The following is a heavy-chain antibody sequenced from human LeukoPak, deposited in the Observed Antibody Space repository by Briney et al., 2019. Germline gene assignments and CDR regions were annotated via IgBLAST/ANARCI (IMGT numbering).Heavy chain of an antibody. V-gene: IGHV5-51*01. D-gene: IGHD3-16*02. CDR1: GYSFTSYW. Sequence: GESLKISCKGSGYSFTSYWIGWVRQMPGKGLEWMGIIYPGDSDTRYSPSFQGQVTMSADKSINTAYLQWSSLKASDTAMYYCTRDINNVIGAFDIWGQGTMVTVSS. CDR3: TRDINNVIGAFDI. CDR2: IYPGDSDT. J-gene: IGHJ3*02.